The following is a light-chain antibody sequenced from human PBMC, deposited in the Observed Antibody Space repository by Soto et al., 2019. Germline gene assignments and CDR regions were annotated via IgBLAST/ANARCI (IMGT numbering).Light chain of an antibody. CDR1: RSNIGSNN. CDR3: AAWDDSLDGYV. V-gene: IGLV1-44*01. J-gene: IGLJ1*01. CDR2: NNH. Sequence: QSVLTQPPSASGIPGQRVTISCSGSRSNIGSNNVNWYQQLPGTAPRLLTFNNHLRPSGVPDRFSGSKSGTSASLASSGLQSEDEGDYYCAAWDDSLDGYVLGTGTKLTVL.